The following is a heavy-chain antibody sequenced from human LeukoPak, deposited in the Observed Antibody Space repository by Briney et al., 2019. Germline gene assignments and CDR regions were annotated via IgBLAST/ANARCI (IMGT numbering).Heavy chain of an antibody. J-gene: IGHJ4*02. Sequence: SGTLSLTCAVSGGSISSSNCWRWVRQPPGKGLEWIGEIYHSGSTNYNPSLKSRVTISVDKSKNQFSLKLSSVTAADTAVYYCASKSGYAAFDYGGQGTLVTVSS. CDR3: ASKSGYAAFDY. V-gene: IGHV4-4*02. D-gene: IGHD5-12*01. CDR1: GGSISSSNC. CDR2: IYHSGST.